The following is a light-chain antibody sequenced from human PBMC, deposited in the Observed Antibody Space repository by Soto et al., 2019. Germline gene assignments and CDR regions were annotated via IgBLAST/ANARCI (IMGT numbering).Light chain of an antibody. CDR1: SSDVGRYNF. V-gene: IGLV2-14*03. Sequence: QSALTQPASVSGSSGRSITISCTGTSSDVGRYNFVSWYQQHPGNAPKLLIYAVSDRPSGVSTRFSGSKSGNTASLAISGLQAEGEAVYYCSSFSSSSTQVFGTGTKVTVL. J-gene: IGLJ1*01. CDR2: AVS. CDR3: SSFSSSSTQV.